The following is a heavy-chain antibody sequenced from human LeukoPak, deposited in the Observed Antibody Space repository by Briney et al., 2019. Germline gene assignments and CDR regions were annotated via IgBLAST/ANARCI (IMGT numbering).Heavy chain of an antibody. V-gene: IGHV5-51*01. CDR3: ATYCTNGVCSDY. CDR1: GYSFTSYW. CDR2: IYPGDSDS. Sequence: GESLKISCKGSGYSFTSYWIGWVRQMPGKGLEWMGSIYPGDSDSRYSPSFQGQVPISADKSISTASLQWSSLKASDTAMYYCATYCTNGVCSDYWGQGTLVTVSS. D-gene: IGHD2-8*01. J-gene: IGHJ4*02.